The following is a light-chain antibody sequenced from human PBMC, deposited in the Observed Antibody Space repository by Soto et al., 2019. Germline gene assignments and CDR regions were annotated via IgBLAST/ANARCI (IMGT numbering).Light chain of an antibody. CDR1: QSVSSY. CDR2: DAA. J-gene: IGKJ1*01. Sequence: EIVLTQSPATLSLSPGERATLSCRASQSVSSYLAWYQQKPGQAPRLLIYDAAKRTTGIPARFSGSGSGTDFTPAIRRLGPEDFAVYYCQHRSNWLWTFGQGTRVEIK. V-gene: IGKV3-11*01. CDR3: QHRSNWLWT.